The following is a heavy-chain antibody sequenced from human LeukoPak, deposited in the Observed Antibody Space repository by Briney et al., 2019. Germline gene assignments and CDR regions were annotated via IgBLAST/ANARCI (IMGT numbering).Heavy chain of an antibody. CDR2: LYPDDSDT. CDR1: GYSFTSYW. Sequence: GESLKISSQASGYSFTSYWFGWLRQMPGKGREWLGILYPDDSDTKYSPSLQCQVTIPSHKSISNACLHWSCLTASDTAMYYCAGQGSGCFDYWGQGTLVTVSS. D-gene: IGHD6-19*01. V-gene: IGHV5-51*01. J-gene: IGHJ4*02. CDR3: AGQGSGCFDY.